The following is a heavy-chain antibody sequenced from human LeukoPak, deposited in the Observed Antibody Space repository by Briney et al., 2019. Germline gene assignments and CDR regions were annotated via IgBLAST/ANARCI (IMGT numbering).Heavy chain of an antibody. CDR1: GFTFSSYW. CDR3: VGDQVDNVGWLT. CDR2: INSDGSTT. D-gene: IGHD5-12*01. J-gene: IGHJ5*02. Sequence: PGGSLRLSCAASGFTFSSYWMHWVRQAPGKGLVWVSRINSDGSTTNYADSVKGRFTISRDNAKNTLYLQMNSLRAEDTAVYYCVGDQVDNVGWLTWGQGTRVTVSS. V-gene: IGHV3-74*01.